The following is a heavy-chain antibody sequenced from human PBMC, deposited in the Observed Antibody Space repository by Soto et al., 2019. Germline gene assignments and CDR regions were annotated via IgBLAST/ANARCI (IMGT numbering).Heavy chain of an antibody. V-gene: IGHV6-1*01. D-gene: IGHD5-12*01. Sequence: PSQTLSLTCVISGDSVSSNSAAWNWIRQSPSRGLEWLGRTYYRSKWYNDYAVSVKSRITINPDTSKNQFSLQLNSVTPEDTAVYYCARDLSVATIGNWDGMDVWGQGTTVTVSS. CDR3: ARDLSVATIGNWDGMDV. CDR2: TYYRSKWYN. CDR1: GDSVSSNSAA. J-gene: IGHJ6*02.